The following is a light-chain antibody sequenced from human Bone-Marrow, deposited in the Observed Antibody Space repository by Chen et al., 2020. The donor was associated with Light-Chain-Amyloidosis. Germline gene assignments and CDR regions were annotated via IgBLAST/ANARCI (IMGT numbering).Light chain of an antibody. CDR2: EVT. CDR1: SSDVGGDNH. V-gene: IGLV2-14*01. Sequence: QSALTQPASVSGSPGPSITISSTGTSSDVGGDNHVSWYQQHPDKAPKLMIYEVTNRPSWVPDRFSGSKSDNTASLTSSGLQTEDEADYFCSSYTITNTLVFGSGTRVTVL. J-gene: IGLJ1*01. CDR3: SSYTITNTLV.